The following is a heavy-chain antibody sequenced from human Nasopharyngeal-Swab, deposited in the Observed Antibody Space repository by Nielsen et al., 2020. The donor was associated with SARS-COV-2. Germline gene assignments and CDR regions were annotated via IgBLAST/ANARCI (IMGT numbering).Heavy chain of an antibody. D-gene: IGHD2-15*01. CDR2: ISYDGSNK. CDR1: GFTFSSYA. Sequence: GESLKISCADSGFTFSSYAMHWVRQAPGKGLEWVAVISYDGSNKYYADSVKGRFTISRDNSKNTLYLQMNSLRAEDTAVYYCARDPSPAVAAYFDYWGQGTLVTVSS. V-gene: IGHV3-30*04. CDR3: ARDPSPAVAAYFDY. J-gene: IGHJ4*02.